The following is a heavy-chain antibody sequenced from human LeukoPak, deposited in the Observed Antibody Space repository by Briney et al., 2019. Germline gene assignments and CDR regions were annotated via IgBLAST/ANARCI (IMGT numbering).Heavy chain of an antibody. CDR2: ISYDGSNK. V-gene: IGHV3-30*18. Sequence: GGSLRLSCAASGFTFSSYGMHWVRQAPGKGLEWVAVISYDGSNKYYADSVKGRFTISRGNSKNTLYLQMNSLRAEDTAVYYCAKDMVVRAKMSTIDYWGQGTLVTVSS. J-gene: IGHJ4*02. D-gene: IGHD3-10*01. CDR1: GFTFSSYG. CDR3: AKDMVVRAKMSTIDY.